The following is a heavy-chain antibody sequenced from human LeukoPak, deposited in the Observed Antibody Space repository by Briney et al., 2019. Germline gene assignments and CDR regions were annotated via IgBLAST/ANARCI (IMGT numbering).Heavy chain of an antibody. CDR2: INPNSGGT. V-gene: IGHV1-2*02. CDR1: GYTFTGYY. Sequence: GASVKVSCKASGYTFTGYYMHWVRQAPGQGLEWMGWINPNSGGTNYAQKFQGRVTMTRDTSISTAYMELSRLRSDDTAVYYCAREDQGGYCEFDYWGQGTLVTVSS. J-gene: IGHJ4*02. D-gene: IGHD3-10*01. CDR3: AREDQGGYCEFDY.